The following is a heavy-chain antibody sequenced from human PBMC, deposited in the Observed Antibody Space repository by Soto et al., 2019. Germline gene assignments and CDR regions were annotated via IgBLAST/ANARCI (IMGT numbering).Heavy chain of an antibody. J-gene: IGHJ3*02. CDR1: GGSISSYY. D-gene: IGHD3-10*01. V-gene: IGHV4-59*01. Sequence: SETLSLTCTVSGGSISSYYWSWIRQPPGKGLEWIGYIYYSGSTNYNPSLKSRVTISVDTSKNQFSLKLSSVTAADAAVYYCARGPYKPPAPFPVVRGVMILKALRIDIRGQGTMVTV. CDR3: ARGPYKPPAPFPVVRGVMILKALRIDI. CDR2: IYYSGST.